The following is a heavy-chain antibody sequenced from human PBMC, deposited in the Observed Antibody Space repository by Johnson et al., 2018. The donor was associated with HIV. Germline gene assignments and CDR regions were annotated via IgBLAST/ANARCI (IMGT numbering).Heavy chain of an antibody. D-gene: IGHD4-23*01. J-gene: IGHJ3*02. CDR3: ARDKDYGGNHDAFDI. CDR2: LSSDGNHK. Sequence: VQLVESGGGVVQPGRSLRLSCAASGFTFSTYSMHCVRQAPGMRLELVAVLSSDGNHKYYAASVQVRFTISRDNSKNTLYLQMESLRADDTALYYCARDKDYGGNHDAFDIWGQGTMVTVSS. CDR1: GFTFSTYS. V-gene: IGHV3-30*14.